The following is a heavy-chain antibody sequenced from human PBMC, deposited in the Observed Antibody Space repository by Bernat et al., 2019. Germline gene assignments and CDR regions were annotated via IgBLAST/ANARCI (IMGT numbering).Heavy chain of an antibody. D-gene: IGHD1-26*01. CDR3: ARGRRILVFRSPSCAFDS. V-gene: IGHV4-34*01. J-gene: IGHJ5*01. CDR1: GGTFSDYS. Sequence: QVQLQQWGARLLKPSETLSRTCAVYGGTFSDYSWTWIRQTPGKGLEWIGGIDHTGGATYNPSLNNRAVISVDTSKSQFSLNLKSATAADSGVYFCARGRRILVFRSPSCAFDSWGQGSLVTVS. CDR2: IDHTGGA.